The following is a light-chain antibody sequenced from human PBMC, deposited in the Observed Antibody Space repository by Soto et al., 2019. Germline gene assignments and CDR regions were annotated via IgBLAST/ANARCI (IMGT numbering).Light chain of an antibody. CDR3: QQYYGTPWT. V-gene: IGKV4-1*01. Sequence: DFVMTQSPDSVAVSLGERATINCKSSQSVFYSPNNKNYLAWYQHKPGQPPKLLISWASIRNSGVPDRFSGSRSGTGFTLTISSLQAEDVAVYYCQQYYGTPWTFGQGTKVEIK. CDR2: WAS. J-gene: IGKJ1*01. CDR1: QSVFYSPNNKNY.